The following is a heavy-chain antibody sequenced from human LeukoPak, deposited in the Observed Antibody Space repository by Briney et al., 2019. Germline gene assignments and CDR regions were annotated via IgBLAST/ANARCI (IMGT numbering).Heavy chain of an antibody. D-gene: IGHD2-2*01. CDR1: GGSISSGDYY. J-gene: IGHJ5*02. CDR3: ARVPAAIGGFHP. Sequence: PSQTLSLTCTVSGGSISSGDYYWSWIRQPPGKGLEWIGYIYYSGSTYYNPSLKSRVTISVDTSKNQFSLKLRSVTAADTAVYYCARVPAAIGGFHPCGQGTLVTLSS. CDR2: IYYSGST. V-gene: IGHV4-30-4*08.